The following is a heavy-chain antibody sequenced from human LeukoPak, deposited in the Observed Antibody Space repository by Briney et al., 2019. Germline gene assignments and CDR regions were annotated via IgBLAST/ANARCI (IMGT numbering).Heavy chain of an antibody. V-gene: IGHV3-30-3*01. CDR3: ARDPGSGGHFDY. D-gene: IGHD2-15*01. Sequence: GGSLRLSCAASGFTFSSYAMHWVRQAPGKGLEWVAVISSDGSNKYYADSVKGRFTISRDNSKNTLYLQMNSLTAEDTAVYHCARDPGSGGHFDYWGQGTLVTVSS. CDR1: GFTFSSYA. J-gene: IGHJ4*02. CDR2: ISSDGSNK.